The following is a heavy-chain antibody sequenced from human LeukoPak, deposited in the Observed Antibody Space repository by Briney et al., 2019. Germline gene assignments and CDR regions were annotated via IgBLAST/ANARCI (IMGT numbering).Heavy chain of an antibody. CDR1: GGSISSYY. CDR2: IYYSGST. J-gene: IGHJ6*02. CDR3: ARGEPEGYGMDV. D-gene: IGHD1-26*01. Sequence: SETLSLTCTVSGGSISSYYWSWIRQPPGKGLEWIGYIYYSGSTNYNPSLKSRVTISVDTSKNQFSLKLSSVTAADTAVYYCARGEPEGYGMDVWGQGTTVTVSS. V-gene: IGHV4-59*01.